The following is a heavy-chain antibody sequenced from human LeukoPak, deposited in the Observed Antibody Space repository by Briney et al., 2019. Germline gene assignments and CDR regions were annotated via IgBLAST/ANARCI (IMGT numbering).Heavy chain of an antibody. CDR2: IYTSGST. J-gene: IGHJ4*02. D-gene: IGHD2-21*02. CDR1: GGSISSYY. Sequence: SETLSLTCTVSGGSISSYYWSWIRQPAGKGLEWIGRIYTSGSTNYNPSLKSRVTMSVDTSKNQFSLKLSSVTAADTAVYYCARVRVDPVTAEDHNFDYWGQGTLVTVSS. V-gene: IGHV4-4*07. CDR3: ARVRVDPVTAEDHNFDY.